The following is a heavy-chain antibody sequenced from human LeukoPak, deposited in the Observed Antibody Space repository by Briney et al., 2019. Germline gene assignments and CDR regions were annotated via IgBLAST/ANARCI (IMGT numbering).Heavy chain of an antibody. J-gene: IGHJ4*02. CDR3: ARVFSGTLTFDH. D-gene: IGHD3-9*01. CDR1: GLTVSSTY. CDR2: IYTGGST. V-gene: IGHV3-53*01. Sequence: GGSLRLSCAASGLTVSSTYMSWVRQAPGKGLEWVSVIYTGGSTYYADSVKGRFTISRDNSKNTLYLQMNSLRAEDTAVYYCARVFSGTLTFDHWGQGTLVAVSS.